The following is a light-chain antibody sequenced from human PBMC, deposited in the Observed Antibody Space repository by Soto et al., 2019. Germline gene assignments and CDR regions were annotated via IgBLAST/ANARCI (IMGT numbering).Light chain of an antibody. CDR2: GAS. CDR1: QSVSSN. V-gene: IGKV3-15*01. Sequence: EIGKSVSPAALSVSPVERNTLSCRASQSVSSNLAWYQQKPGQAPRLLIYGASTRATGIPARFSGSGSGTEFTLTISSLQSEDFAVYYCQQYNNWPITSGQGSRLAI. J-gene: IGKJ5*01. CDR3: QQYNNWPIT.